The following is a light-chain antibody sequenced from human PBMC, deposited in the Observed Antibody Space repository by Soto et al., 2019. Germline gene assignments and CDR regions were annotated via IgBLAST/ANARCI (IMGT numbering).Light chain of an antibody. V-gene: IGLV2-14*01. CDR2: DVS. CDR3: SSYTSSSFLV. J-gene: IGLJ2*01. CDR1: SSDVGGYNY. Sequence: QSALTQPASVSGSPGQSITISCTGTSSDVGGYNYVSWYQQHPGKAPKLMIYDVSNRPSGVSNRFSGSKSGNTASLTISGFQAEDEADYYCSSYTSSSFLVFGGGTKLTVL.